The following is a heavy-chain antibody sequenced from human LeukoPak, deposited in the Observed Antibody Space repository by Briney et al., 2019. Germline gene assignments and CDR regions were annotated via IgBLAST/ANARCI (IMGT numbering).Heavy chain of an antibody. Sequence: GASVKVSCKASGYTLTSYYMHWVRQAPGQGLEWMGIINPSGGSTSYAQKFQGRVTMTRDTSTSTVYMELSSLRSEDTAVYYCARAEEMATITDYWGQGTLVTVSS. CDR1: GYTLTSYY. CDR2: INPSGGST. D-gene: IGHD5-24*01. V-gene: IGHV1-46*01. J-gene: IGHJ4*02. CDR3: ARAEEMATITDY.